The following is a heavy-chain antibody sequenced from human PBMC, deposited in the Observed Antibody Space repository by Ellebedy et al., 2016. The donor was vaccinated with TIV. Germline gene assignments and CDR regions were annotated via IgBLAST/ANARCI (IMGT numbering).Heavy chain of an antibody. CDR3: AGGAGWLADY. Sequence: GGSLRLXXVASGFTFSSYWMSWVRQAPGKGLEWVANIKQDGSEKYYVDSVKGRFTNSRDNAKNSLYLQMSSLRAEDTAVYYCAGGAGWLADYWGQGTLVTVSS. CDR2: IKQDGSEK. CDR1: GFTFSSYW. D-gene: IGHD6-19*01. V-gene: IGHV3-7*01. J-gene: IGHJ4*02.